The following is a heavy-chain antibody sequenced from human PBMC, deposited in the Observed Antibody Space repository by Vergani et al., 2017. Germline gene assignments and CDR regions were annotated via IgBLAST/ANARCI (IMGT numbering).Heavy chain of an antibody. Sequence: QVQLVESGGGVDQPGRSLRLSCAASGFTFSSYGMHWVRQAPGKGLEWVAVISYDGSNKYYADSVKGRFTISRDNSKNTLYLQMNSLRAEDTAVYYCAKDLSSSFYYYYYMDVWGKGTTVTVSS. CDR2: ISYDGSNK. V-gene: IGHV3-30*18. D-gene: IGHD6-6*01. CDR1: GFTFSSYG. CDR3: AKDLSSSFYYYYYMDV. J-gene: IGHJ6*03.